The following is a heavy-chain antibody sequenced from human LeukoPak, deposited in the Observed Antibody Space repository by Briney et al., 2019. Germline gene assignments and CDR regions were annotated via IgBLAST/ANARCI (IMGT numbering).Heavy chain of an antibody. CDR1: GGSISSGSYY. J-gene: IGHJ4*02. D-gene: IGHD2-8*02. CDR2: IYTSGST. CDR3: ARGPLWYYFDY. Sequence: PSETLSLTCTVSGGSISSGSYYWSWIRQPAGKGLEWIGRIYTSGSTNYNPSRKSRVTISVDTSKNQFSLKLSSVTAADTAVYYCARGPLWYYFDYWGQGTLVTVSS. V-gene: IGHV4-61*02.